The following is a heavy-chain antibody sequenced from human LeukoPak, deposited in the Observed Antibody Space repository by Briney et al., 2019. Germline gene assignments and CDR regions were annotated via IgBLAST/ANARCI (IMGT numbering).Heavy chain of an antibody. J-gene: IGHJ3*02. CDR2: IKSKTDGGTT. CDR3: TTYYDILTGYSTDDAFDI. D-gene: IGHD3-9*01. V-gene: IGHV3-15*01. Sequence: PGGSLRLSCAASGFTFSNAWMSWVRQAPGKGLEWVGRIKSKTDGGTTDYAAPVKGRFTISRDDSKNTLYLQMNSLKTEDTAVYYCTTYYDILTGYSTDDAFDIWGQGTMVTVSS. CDR1: GFTFSNAW.